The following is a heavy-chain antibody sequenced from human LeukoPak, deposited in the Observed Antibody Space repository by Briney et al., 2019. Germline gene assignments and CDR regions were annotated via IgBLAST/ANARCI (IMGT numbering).Heavy chain of an antibody. D-gene: IGHD3-22*01. CDR2: ISAYNGNT. CDR1: GYTFTSYG. J-gene: IGHJ4*02. Sequence: ASVKVSCKASGYTFTSYGISWVRQAPGQGLEWMGWISAYNGNTNYAQKLQGRVTMTTDTSTSTAYMELRSLRSDDTAVYYCARDLRTGSYYYDSSGYYFLTYDYWRQGTLVTVSS. CDR3: ARDLRTGSYYYDSSGYYFLTYDY. V-gene: IGHV1-18*01.